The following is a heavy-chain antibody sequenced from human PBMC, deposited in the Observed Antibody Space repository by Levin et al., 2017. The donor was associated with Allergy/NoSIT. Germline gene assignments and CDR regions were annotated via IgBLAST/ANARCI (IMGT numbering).Heavy chain of an antibody. D-gene: IGHD3-10*01. CDR3: AKGPGSVSRTLGY. CDR2: MSGSGSTI. J-gene: IGHJ4*02. CDR1: GFTFSNYA. Sequence: SCAASGFTFSNYAMSWVRQVPGEGLEWVSVMSGSGSTINYADSVKGRFTISRDNSKNTLYLQMNSLRAEDTAVYYCAKGPGSVSRTLGYWGQGALVTVSS. V-gene: IGHV3-23*01.